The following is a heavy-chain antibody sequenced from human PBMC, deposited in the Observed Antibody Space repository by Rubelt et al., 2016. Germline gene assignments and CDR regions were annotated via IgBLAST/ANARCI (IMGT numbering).Heavy chain of an antibody. CDR3: AREVMAISDY. CDR2: ITPILGIA. CDR1: GGTFSSYA. Sequence: QVQLVQSGAEVKKPGSSVKVSCKASGGTFSSYAISWVRQAPGQGLEWMGRITPILGIANSAQKFQGRVTITADKSTSTAYMELSSLRSDDTAVYYCAREVMAISDYWGQGTLVTVSS. V-gene: IGHV1-69*04. D-gene: IGHD2-21*01. J-gene: IGHJ4*02.